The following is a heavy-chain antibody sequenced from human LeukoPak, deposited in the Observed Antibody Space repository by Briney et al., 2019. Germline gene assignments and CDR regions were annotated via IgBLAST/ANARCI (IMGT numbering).Heavy chain of an antibody. CDR3: VNGGWRRWLQPDY. V-gene: IGHV3-64D*06. D-gene: IGHD5-24*01. J-gene: IGHJ4*02. Sequence: PWGSLRLSCSASGFTFSSYAMHWVRQAPGKGLEYVSAISSNGGSTYYADSVKGRFTISRDNSKNTLYLQMSSLRAEDTAVYYCVNGGWRRWLQPDYWGQGTLVTVSS. CDR2: ISSNGGST. CDR1: GFTFSSYA.